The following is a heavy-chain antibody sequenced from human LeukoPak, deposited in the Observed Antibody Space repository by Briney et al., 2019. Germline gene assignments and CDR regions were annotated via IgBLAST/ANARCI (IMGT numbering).Heavy chain of an antibody. J-gene: IGHJ4*01. D-gene: IGHD3-22*01. CDR2: IYTSGST. Sequence: PSETLSLTCTVSGGSISSYYWSWIRQPAGKGLEWIGRIYTSGSTNYNPSLKSRVTMSVDTSKNQFSLKLSSVTAADTAVYYCARTSQNYYDSSGYYFFDYWGHGTLVTVSS. CDR1: GGSISSYY. CDR3: ARTSQNYYDSSGYYFFDY. V-gene: IGHV4-4*07.